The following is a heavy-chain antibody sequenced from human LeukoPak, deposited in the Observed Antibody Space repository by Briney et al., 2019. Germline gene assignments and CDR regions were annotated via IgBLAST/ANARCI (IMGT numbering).Heavy chain of an antibody. J-gene: IGHJ4*02. CDR2: IIPIFGTA. Sequence: SVKASCKASGGTFSSYAISWVRQAPGQGHEWMGGIIPIFGTANYAQKFQGRVTITADKSTSTAYMELSSLRSEDTAVYYCARSYDILTGPDYWGQGTLVTVSS. D-gene: IGHD3-9*01. CDR3: ARSYDILTGPDY. V-gene: IGHV1-69*06. CDR1: GGTFSSYA.